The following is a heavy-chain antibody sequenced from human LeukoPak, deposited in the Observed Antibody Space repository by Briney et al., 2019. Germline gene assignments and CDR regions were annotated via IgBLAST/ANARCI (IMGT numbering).Heavy chain of an antibody. D-gene: IGHD3-22*01. J-gene: IGHJ4*02. CDR2: ISSSSSTI. Sequence: PGGSLRLSCAASGXTFSSYSMNWVRQAPGKGLEWVSYISSSSSTIYYADSVKGRFTISRDNAKNSLYLQINSLRAEDTAVYYCAKEKSSGFNDYWGQGTLVTVSS. CDR3: AKEKSSGFNDY. V-gene: IGHV3-48*01. CDR1: GXTFSSYS.